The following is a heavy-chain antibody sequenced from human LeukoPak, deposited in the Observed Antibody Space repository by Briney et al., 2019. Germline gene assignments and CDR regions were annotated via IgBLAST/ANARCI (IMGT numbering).Heavy chain of an antibody. CDR1: GYTFTSYG. V-gene: IGHV1-18*01. CDR2: ISAYNGNT. J-gene: IGHJ6*03. CDR3: ARGVAGVYFYYYMDV. D-gene: IGHD1-14*01. Sequence: ASVKVSCKASGYTFTSYGISWVRQAPGQGLEWMGWISAYNGNTRYAQKLQGRVTMTTDSSTSTAYMELRSLRSDDTAVYYCARGVAGVYFYYYMDVWGKGTTVTISS.